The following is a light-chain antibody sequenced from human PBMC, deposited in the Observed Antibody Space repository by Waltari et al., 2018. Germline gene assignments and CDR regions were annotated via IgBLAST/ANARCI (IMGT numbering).Light chain of an antibody. CDR3: QTWDTGIVL. CDR1: DGHSNYA. J-gene: IGLJ2*01. Sequence: QPLLTQSPSASASLGASVTPTCTLSDGHSNYAITWHQQQPGKGPRYLMKVNNDGSHNKGDGIPDRFSGSSSGTERYLTISSLQSDDEADYFCQTWDTGIVLFGGGTRLTVL. CDR2: VNNDGSH. V-gene: IGLV4-69*01.